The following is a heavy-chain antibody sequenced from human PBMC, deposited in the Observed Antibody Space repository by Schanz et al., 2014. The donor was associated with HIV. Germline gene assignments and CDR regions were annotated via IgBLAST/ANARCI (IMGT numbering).Heavy chain of an antibody. D-gene: IGHD6-19*01. CDR2: LSYDGINK. CDR3: SKATSGSRGWYTGSD. Sequence: QVQLVESGGGVVRPGRSLRLSCAASGFSFSNYGMHWVRQAPGKGLEWVAVLSYDGINKYFADSVKGRFTISRDNSRNALYLQMNSLRAEDTALYYCSKATSGSRGWYTGSDWGQGTLVTVSS. CDR1: GFSFSNYG. V-gene: IGHV3-30*18. J-gene: IGHJ4*02.